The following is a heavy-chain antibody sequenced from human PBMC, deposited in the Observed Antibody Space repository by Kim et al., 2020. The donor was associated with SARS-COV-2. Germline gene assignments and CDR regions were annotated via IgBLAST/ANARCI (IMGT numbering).Heavy chain of an antibody. CDR3: ARGMRGLFDY. V-gene: IGHV3-11*05. D-gene: IGHD1-26*01. CDR1: GFTFSDSY. J-gene: IGHJ4*02. CDR2: ISSGDTFT. Sequence: GGSLRLSFAASGFTFSDSYMSWIRQAPGRGLEWISYISSGDTFTNYTDSVKGRFTVSRDNTKNSLFLQMNSLRTEDTAVYYCARGMRGLFDYWGQGILVT.